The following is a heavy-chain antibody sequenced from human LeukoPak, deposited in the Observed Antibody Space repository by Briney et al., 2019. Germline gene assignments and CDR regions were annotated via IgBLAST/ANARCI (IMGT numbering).Heavy chain of an antibody. D-gene: IGHD2-21*02. CDR3: ARGLPLDH. CDR2: MQPYSSNT. Sequence: EASVKVSCKASGYTFSIYEINWVRQAPGQGLEWLACMQPYSSNTDYAQKFQGRLTMTRNSSTNTVHMKLSSLTSEDTAVYYCARGLPLDHWGRGTLVTVSS. CDR1: GYTFSIYE. V-gene: IGHV1-8*01. J-gene: IGHJ4*02.